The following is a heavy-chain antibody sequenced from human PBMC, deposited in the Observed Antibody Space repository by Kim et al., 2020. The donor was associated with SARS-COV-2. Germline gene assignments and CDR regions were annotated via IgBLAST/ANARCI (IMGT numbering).Heavy chain of an antibody. Sequence: GGSLRLSCAASGFTFSNYWMTWVRQAPGKGLEWVANIKQDGSEEYYVDSVKGRFTISRDNANNSLYLQMNSLRAEDTAVYYCARISIAAAGSDYWGQGTLVTVSS. CDR1: GFTFSNYW. J-gene: IGHJ4*02. CDR3: ARISIAAAGSDY. V-gene: IGHV3-7*03. D-gene: IGHD6-13*01. CDR2: IKQDGSEE.